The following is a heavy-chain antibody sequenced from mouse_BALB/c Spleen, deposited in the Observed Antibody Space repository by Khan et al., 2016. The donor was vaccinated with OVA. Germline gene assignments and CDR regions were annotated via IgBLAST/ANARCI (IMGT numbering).Heavy chain of an antibody. Sequence: QVQLQQSGAELAKPGASVKMSCKASGYTFTSYWMHWIKQRPGQGLEWIGYINPTSGYTDYNQKFKDKATLTEDTSSSTAYMQLSSLTSDDSAVYYCARDRMDYWGQGTALTVSS. CDR1: GYTFTSYW. J-gene: IGHJ2*01. V-gene: IGHV1-7*01. CDR2: INPTSGYT. CDR3: ARDRMDY.